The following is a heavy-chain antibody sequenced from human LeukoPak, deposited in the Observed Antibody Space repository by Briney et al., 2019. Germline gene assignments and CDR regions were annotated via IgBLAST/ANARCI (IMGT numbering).Heavy chain of an antibody. CDR3: ATRGYYDSSGYYYDY. J-gene: IGHJ4*02. V-gene: IGHV1-24*01. CDR2: FDPEDGET. D-gene: IGHD3-22*01. CDR1: GYTLTELS. Sequence: RASVKVSCKVSGYTLTELSMHWVRQAPGKGLEWMGGFDPEDGETIYAQKFQGRVTMTEDTSTDTAYMELSSLRSEDTAEYYCATRGYYDSSGYYYDYWGQGTLVTVSS.